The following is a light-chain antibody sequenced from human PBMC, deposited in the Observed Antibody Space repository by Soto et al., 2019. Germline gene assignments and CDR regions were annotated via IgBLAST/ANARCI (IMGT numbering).Light chain of an antibody. CDR2: GAS. V-gene: IGKV3-20*01. CDR1: QSVSSTY. J-gene: IGKJ2*01. Sequence: EIVLTQSPGTLSLSPGERATLSCRASQSVSSTYLAWYQQKPGQAPRLLVYGASIRATGVPDRFSGSGSGTDFTVTISRLEHEDFAVYYCQQYGSSPYTFGRGTKLEIK. CDR3: QQYGSSPYT.